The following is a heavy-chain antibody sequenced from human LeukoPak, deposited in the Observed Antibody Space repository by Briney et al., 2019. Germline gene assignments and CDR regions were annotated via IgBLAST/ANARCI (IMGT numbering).Heavy chain of an antibody. V-gene: IGHV3-23*01. Sequence: GSLRLSCAASGFTFISYAMSWVRPAPGKGLEWVSAISGSGGSTYYADSVKGRFTISRDNSKNTLYLQMNSLRAEDTAVYYCAKDRTIFGVVTNFDYWGQGTLVTVSS. D-gene: IGHD3-3*01. CDR3: AKDRTIFGVVTNFDY. CDR1: GFTFISYA. CDR2: ISGSGGST. J-gene: IGHJ4*02.